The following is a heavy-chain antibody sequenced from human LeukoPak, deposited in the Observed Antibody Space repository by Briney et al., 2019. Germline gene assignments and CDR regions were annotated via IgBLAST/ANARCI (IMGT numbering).Heavy chain of an antibody. Sequence: PSETLSLTCTVSRGSINSHYWSWMRQPPGKGPEWIGYIYYSGTTSYNPSLKSRVTISADTSKNQFSLNLTSVITADTGVYYCAILGYSSSWNNFWGQGTLVTVSS. D-gene: IGHD2-2*01. CDR1: RGSINSHY. CDR2: IYYSGTT. J-gene: IGHJ4*02. V-gene: IGHV4-59*11. CDR3: AILGYSSSWNNF.